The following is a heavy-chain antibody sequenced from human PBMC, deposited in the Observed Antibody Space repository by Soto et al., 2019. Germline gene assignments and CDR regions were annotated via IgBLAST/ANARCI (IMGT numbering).Heavy chain of an antibody. CDR3: AKDLRERTLRYKTVDY. CDR2: ISGSGGST. CDR1: GFTFSSYA. J-gene: IGHJ4*02. D-gene: IGHD3-16*02. Sequence: EVQLLESGGGLVQPGGSLRLSCAASGFTFSSYAMSWVRQAPGKGLEWVSAISGSGGSTYYADSVKGRFTISRDNSKNTLYMHMNSLRAEDTAVYYCAKDLRERTLRYKTVDYWGQRTLVTVSS. V-gene: IGHV3-23*01.